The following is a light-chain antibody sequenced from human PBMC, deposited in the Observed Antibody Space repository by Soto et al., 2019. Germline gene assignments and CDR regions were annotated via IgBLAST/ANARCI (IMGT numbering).Light chain of an antibody. CDR1: RNVLYRSNNKNY. CDR3: QQYYTTPPA. V-gene: IGKV4-1*01. J-gene: IGKJ2*01. Sequence: DIVMTQSPDSLAVSLGERATINCKSSRNVLYRSNNKNYLAWYQQKPGQPPKLLIYWASTRESGVPDRFTGSGSETDFALTSNSLQADDVAVYYCQQYYTTPPAFGQGTKLEIK. CDR2: WAS.